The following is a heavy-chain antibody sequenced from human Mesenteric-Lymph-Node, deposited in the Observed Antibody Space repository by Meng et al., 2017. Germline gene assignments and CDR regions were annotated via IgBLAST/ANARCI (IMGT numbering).Heavy chain of an antibody. J-gene: IGHJ3*02. V-gene: IGHV3-11*04. CDR2: ISSSGSTI. D-gene: IGHD3-3*01. CDR3: ARVGAPYYDFWSGYANDAFDI. CDR1: GFTFSDYY. Sequence: GESLKISCAASGFTFSDYYMSWIRQAPGKGLEWVSYISSSGSTIYYADSVKGRFTISRDNSKNTLYLQMNSLRAEDTAVYYCARVGAPYYDFWSGYANDAFDIWGQGTMVTVSS.